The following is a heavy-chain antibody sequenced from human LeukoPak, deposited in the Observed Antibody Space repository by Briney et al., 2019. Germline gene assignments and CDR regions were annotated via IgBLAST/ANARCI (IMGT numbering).Heavy chain of an antibody. CDR2: ISYDGSNK. CDR1: GFTFSSYA. J-gene: IGHJ4*02. D-gene: IGHD3-22*01. V-gene: IGHV3-30-3*01. Sequence: PGGSLRLSCAASGFTFSSYAMHWVRQAPGKGLEWVAVISYDGSNKYYADSVRGRFTISRDNSKNTLYLQMNSLRPEDTAVYYCARDPYYYDSSGYLLPYYLDYWGQGTLVTVSS. CDR3: ARDPYYYDSSGYLLPYYLDY.